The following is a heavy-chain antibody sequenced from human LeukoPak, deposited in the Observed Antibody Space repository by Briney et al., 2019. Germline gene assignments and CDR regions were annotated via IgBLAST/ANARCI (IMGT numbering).Heavy chain of an antibody. CDR1: GYTFTGYY. CDR2: INPNSGGT. J-gene: IGHJ6*03. Sequence: LEASVKVSCKASGYTFTGYYMHWVRQAPGQGLEWTGWINPNSGGTNYAQKFQGRVTMTRDTSISTAYMELSRLRSDDTAVYYCARDANARIYFDRIREYYYYYMDVWGKGTTVTVSS. D-gene: IGHD3-9*01. V-gene: IGHV1-2*03. CDR3: ARDANARIYFDRIREYYYYYMDV.